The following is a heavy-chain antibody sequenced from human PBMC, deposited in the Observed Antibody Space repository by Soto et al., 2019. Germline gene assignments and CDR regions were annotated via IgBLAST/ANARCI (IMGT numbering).Heavy chain of an antibody. D-gene: IGHD3-22*01. CDR2: IKSKTDGGTT. CDR3: TTPPYYYDSSGYYPGRYGMDV. Sequence: PGGSLRLSWAASGFTFSSYGMRWVRQAPGKGLEWVGRIKSKTDGGTTDYAAPVKGRFTISRDDSKNTLYLQMNSLKTEDTAVYYCTTPPYYYDSSGYYPGRYGMDVWGQGTTVTVSS. CDR1: GFTFSSYG. J-gene: IGHJ6*02. V-gene: IGHV3-15*01.